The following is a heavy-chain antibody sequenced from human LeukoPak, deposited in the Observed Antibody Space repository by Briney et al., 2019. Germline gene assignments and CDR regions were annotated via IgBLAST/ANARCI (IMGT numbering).Heavy chain of an antibody. Sequence: ASVKVSCKASEYTFTSYAMHWVRQAPGQRLEWMGWINTGNGNTKYSQKFQGRVTITRDTSASTAYMELSSLRSEDTAVYYCARGGRRYFDYFDYWGQGTLVTVSS. V-gene: IGHV1-3*04. CDR2: INTGNGNT. J-gene: IGHJ4*02. CDR3: ARGGRRYFDYFDY. CDR1: EYTFTSYA. D-gene: IGHD3-9*01.